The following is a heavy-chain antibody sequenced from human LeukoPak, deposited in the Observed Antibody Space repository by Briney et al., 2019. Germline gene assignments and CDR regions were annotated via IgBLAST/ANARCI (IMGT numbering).Heavy chain of an antibody. J-gene: IGHJ4*02. V-gene: IGHV3-23*01. D-gene: IGHD2-8*01. Sequence: GGSLRLSCAASAFTFSNYAMTWVRQAPGKGLEWVSSISSIVSSTYYADSVKGRFTISRDNSKNTLYLQMNSLRAEDTAVYYCAKDGVAKTSRPYYFDFWGQGTLVTVSS. CDR3: AKDGVAKTSRPYYFDF. CDR1: AFTFSNYA. CDR2: ISSIVSST.